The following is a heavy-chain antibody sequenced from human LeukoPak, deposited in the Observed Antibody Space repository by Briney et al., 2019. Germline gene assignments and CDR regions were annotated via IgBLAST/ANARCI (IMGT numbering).Heavy chain of an antibody. CDR1: GFTFSSYW. V-gene: IGHV3-7*01. J-gene: IGHJ4*02. CDR3: ARAKQQLVCDY. D-gene: IGHD6-13*01. Sequence: GGSLRLSCAASGFTFSSYWMSWVRQAPGKGLEWVANIKQDGSEKYYVDSVKGRFTISRDNAKDSLYLQLNSLRAEDTAVYYCARAKQQLVCDYWGQGTLVTVSS. CDR2: IKQDGSEK.